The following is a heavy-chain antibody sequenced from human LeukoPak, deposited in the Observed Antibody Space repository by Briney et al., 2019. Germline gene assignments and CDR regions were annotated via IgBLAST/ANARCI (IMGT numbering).Heavy chain of an antibody. D-gene: IGHD3-22*01. V-gene: IGHV4-39*01. J-gene: IGHJ4*02. CDR1: GGSISSDNYY. CDR3: ARRISTYDSSGYSTGDAFDF. CDR2: VYYGGST. Sequence: ASETLSLTCTVSGGSISSDNYYWSWIRQPPGKGLEWIGIVYYGGSTHYNPSHKGRVTLSVDTSKNQFSLKLTSVTAADTAVYYCARRISTYDSSGYSTGDAFDFWGQGILATVSS.